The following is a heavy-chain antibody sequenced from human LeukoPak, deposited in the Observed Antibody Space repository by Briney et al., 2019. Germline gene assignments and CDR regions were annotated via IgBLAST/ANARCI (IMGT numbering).Heavy chain of an antibody. Sequence: SVKVSCKASGGTFSSYAISWVRQAPGQGLEWMGGIIPIFGTANYAQKFQGRVTITADESTSTAYMELSSLRSEDTAVYYCASEKQLSYYDILTGYPKNDAFDIWGQGTMVTVSS. CDR2: IIPIFGTA. CDR1: GGTFSSYA. CDR3: ASEKQLSYYDILTGYPKNDAFDI. V-gene: IGHV1-69*13. J-gene: IGHJ3*02. D-gene: IGHD3-9*01.